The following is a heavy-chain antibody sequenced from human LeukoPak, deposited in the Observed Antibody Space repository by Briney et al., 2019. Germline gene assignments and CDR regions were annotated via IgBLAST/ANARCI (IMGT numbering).Heavy chain of an antibody. V-gene: IGHV4-59*01. D-gene: IGHD3-10*01. CDR2: IYYSVIT. CDR3: ARVRSSGEPHLDF. Sequence: SETLSLTCTVSVDSMITYYWSWVRQPPGKGREWMGYIYYSVITNYNPSLKSRVTIPVDTSKNQFSLKLRSVTAADTAVYYCARVRSSGEPHLDFWGEGTLVTVSS. CDR1: VDSMITYY. J-gene: IGHJ4*02.